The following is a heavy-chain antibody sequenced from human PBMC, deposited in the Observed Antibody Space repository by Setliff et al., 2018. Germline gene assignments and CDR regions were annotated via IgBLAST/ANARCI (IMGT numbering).Heavy chain of an antibody. J-gene: IGHJ4*02. D-gene: IGHD3-10*01. CDR2: SPYTWST. V-gene: IGHV4-59*08. CDR3: ARRYGSGSYLHYFDY. CDR1: GGSISGYY. Sequence: SETLSLTCSVSGGSISGYYWTWFRQAPGKGLEWIGYSPYTWSTTYNPSLKSRVTMSIDTSKSQISLTLTSVTAADTAVYYCARRYGSGSYLHYFDYWGQGILVTVSS.